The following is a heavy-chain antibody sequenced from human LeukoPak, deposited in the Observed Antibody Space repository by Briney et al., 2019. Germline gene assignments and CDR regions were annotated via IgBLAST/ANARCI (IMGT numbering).Heavy chain of an antibody. J-gene: IGHJ6*03. Sequence: SETLSLTCSVSGGSISSYYWSWIRQPPGKGLEWIGYIYYSGSTNYIPSLKSRVTISVDTSKNQFSLKLSSVTAADTAVYYCARVTYTVAARYYYYMDAWGKGTTVTVSS. CDR1: GGSISSYY. CDR2: IYYSGST. CDR3: ARVTYTVAARYYYYMDA. D-gene: IGHD6-6*01. V-gene: IGHV4-59*01.